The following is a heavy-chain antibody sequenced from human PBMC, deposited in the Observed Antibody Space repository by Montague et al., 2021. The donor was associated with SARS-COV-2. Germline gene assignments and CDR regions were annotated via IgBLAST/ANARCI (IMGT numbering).Heavy chain of an antibody. CDR2: VLSGGGT. Sequence: SETLSLTCTVSGGSIFSNSFYWGWIRQSPGQGLEWIGNVLSGGGTFYNPSLRSRVTMSEDMSKNQFSLKLMSVTAADTAVYYCARGTVGTSHFDYWGQGTLVTVSS. CDR3: ARGTVGTSHFDY. D-gene: IGHD1-26*01. CDR1: GGSIFSNSFY. J-gene: IGHJ4*02. V-gene: IGHV4-39*01.